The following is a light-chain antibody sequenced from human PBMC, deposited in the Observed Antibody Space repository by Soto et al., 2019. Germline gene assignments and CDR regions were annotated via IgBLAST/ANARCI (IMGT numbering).Light chain of an antibody. Sequence: EIVMTQSPATLSVSPGERATVPCGASQSVSNNLAWYQQKPGQAPSLLIYGASARATGIPARFSGSGYGTEFTLTISSLQSEDFAVYYCQQYHKWPLTFGGGTKVDIK. J-gene: IGKJ4*01. CDR2: GAS. V-gene: IGKV3-15*01. CDR1: QSVSNN. CDR3: QQYHKWPLT.